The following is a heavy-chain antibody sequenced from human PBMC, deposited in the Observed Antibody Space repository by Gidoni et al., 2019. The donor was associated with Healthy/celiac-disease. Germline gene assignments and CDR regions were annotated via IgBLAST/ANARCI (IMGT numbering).Heavy chain of an antibody. J-gene: IGHJ6*02. Sequence: SYGMHWVRQAPGKGLEWVAVIWYDGSNKYYADSVKGRFTISRDNSKNTLYLQMNSLRAEDTAVYYCARTYGSGSYYYYGMDVWGQGTTVTVSS. CDR2: IWYDGSNK. CDR3: ARTYGSGSYYYYGMDV. CDR1: SYG. D-gene: IGHD3-10*01. V-gene: IGHV3-33*01.